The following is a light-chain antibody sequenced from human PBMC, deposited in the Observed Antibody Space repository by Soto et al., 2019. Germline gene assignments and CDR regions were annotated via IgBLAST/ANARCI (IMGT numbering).Light chain of an antibody. CDR1: QSVSSY. V-gene: IGKV3-15*01. CDR2: DAS. CDR3: QQYDKWPRT. Sequence: EIVFTQSPATLSLSPGERATLSCRASQSVSSYLAWYQQKPGQAPRLLIYDASTRATGIPARFSGSGSGTEFTLTISSLQSEDFAVYYCQQYDKWPRTFGQGTKVDIK. J-gene: IGKJ1*01.